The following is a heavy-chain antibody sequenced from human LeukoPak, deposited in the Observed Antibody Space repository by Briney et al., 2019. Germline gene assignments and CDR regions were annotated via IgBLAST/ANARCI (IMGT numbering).Heavy chain of an antibody. CDR2: IYYSGST. CDR3: ARAYCSGGSCQNYYYGMDV. Sequence: SETLSLTCTVSGGSVSSGSYYWSWIRQPPGKGLEWIGYIYYSGSTNYNPSLKGRVTISVDTSKNQFSLKLSSVTAADTAVYYCARAYCSGGSCQNYYYGMDVWGQGTTVTVSS. D-gene: IGHD2-15*01. V-gene: IGHV4-61*01. J-gene: IGHJ6*02. CDR1: GGSVSSGSYY.